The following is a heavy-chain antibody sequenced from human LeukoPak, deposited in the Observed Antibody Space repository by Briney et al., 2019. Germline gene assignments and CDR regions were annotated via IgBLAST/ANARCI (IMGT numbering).Heavy chain of an antibody. CDR3: ARVPAGDYYYGMDV. V-gene: IGHV3-53*01. J-gene: IGHJ6*02. CDR2: IYSGGST. CDR1: GFTVSSNY. Sequence: GSLRLSCAASGFTVSSNYMSWVRQAPGKGLEWVSVIYSGGSTYYADSVKGRFTISRDNSKNTLYLQMNSLRAEDTAVYYCARVPAGDYYYGMDVWGQGTTVTVSS.